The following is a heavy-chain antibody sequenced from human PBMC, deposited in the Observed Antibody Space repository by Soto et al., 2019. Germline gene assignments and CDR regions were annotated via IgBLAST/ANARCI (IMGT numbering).Heavy chain of an antibody. Sequence: ASVKVPCTASGFSFSDSAVQWVRQARGQRLEWIGWIVVGAGNRDLDQKFQQRITITRDVSTGTVYMEINSLTSEDTAVYYCAAADTYDASGFGSWGQGTLVTVSS. CDR1: GFSFSDSA. CDR2: IVVGAGNR. J-gene: IGHJ4*02. V-gene: IGHV1-58*01. D-gene: IGHD3-16*01. CDR3: AAADTYDASGFGS.